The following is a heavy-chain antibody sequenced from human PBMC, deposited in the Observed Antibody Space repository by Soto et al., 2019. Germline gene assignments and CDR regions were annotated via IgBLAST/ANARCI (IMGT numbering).Heavy chain of an antibody. J-gene: IGHJ6*02. V-gene: IGHV1-8*01. CDR1: GYTFTSYD. CDR2: MNPNSGNT. CDR3: AIRGYSSSWYYYYYYGMDV. Sequence: QVQLVQSGAEVKKPGASVKVSCKASGYTFTSYDINWVRQATGQGLEWMGWMNPNSGNTGYAQKCQARGTRTRHTSISTAYMELSSLISEDTAVYYCAIRGYSSSWYYYYYYGMDVWGQGTTVTGSS. D-gene: IGHD6-13*01.